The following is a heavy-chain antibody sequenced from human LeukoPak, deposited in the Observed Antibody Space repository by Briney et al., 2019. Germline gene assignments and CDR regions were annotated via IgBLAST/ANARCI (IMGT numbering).Heavy chain of an antibody. V-gene: IGHV4-4*02. Sequence: SETLSLTCAVSGGSISSTNWWSWVRLPPGKGLEWIGEIYHNEVTNYNPSLKSRVTISVDRSKNHFSLIMNSVTAADTAVYYCARAIVPFPPAPRSDAFDIWGQGTMATVSS. CDR3: ARAIVPFPPAPRSDAFDI. CDR2: IYHNEVT. D-gene: IGHD1-14*01. CDR1: GGSISSTNW. J-gene: IGHJ3*02.